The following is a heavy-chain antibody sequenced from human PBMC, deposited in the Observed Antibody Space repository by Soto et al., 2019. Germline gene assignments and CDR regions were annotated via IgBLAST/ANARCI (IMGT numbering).Heavy chain of an antibody. J-gene: IGHJ4*02. D-gene: IGHD3-22*01. V-gene: IGHV3-30*18. CDR1: GFTFSSYG. Sequence: QVQLVESGGGVVQPGRSLRLSCAASGFTFSSYGMHWVRQAPGKGLEWVAVISYDGSNKYYADSVKGRFTISRDNSKNTLYLQMNSLRAEDTAVYYCAKDQSFGSSGSDYWGQGTLVTVSS. CDR3: AKDQSFGSSGSDY. CDR2: ISYDGSNK.